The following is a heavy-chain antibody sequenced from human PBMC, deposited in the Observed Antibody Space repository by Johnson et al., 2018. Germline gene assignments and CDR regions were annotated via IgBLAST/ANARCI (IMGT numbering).Heavy chain of an antibody. CDR2: IYYSGST. CDR1: GGSISSYY. D-gene: IGHD5-18*01. CDR3: AREVRGYSYGYYAFDI. Sequence: QVQLQESGPGLVKPSEPLSLTCTVSGGSISSYYWSWIRQPPGKGLEWIGYIYYSGSTNYNPSLKSRVTISVDTSKNQFSLKLSSVTAADTAVYYCAREVRGYSYGYYAFDIWGQGTMVTVSS. V-gene: IGHV4-59*01. J-gene: IGHJ3*02.